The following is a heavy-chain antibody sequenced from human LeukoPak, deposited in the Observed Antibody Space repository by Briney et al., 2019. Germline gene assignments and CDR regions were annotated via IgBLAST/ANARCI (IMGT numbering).Heavy chain of an antibody. J-gene: IGHJ6*03. Sequence: PGGSLRLSCAASGFTFGRYEMNWVRQAPGKGLEWVTYISGSGTTIYYADSVKGRFTMSRDNAKNSVYLQMGSLRAEDTAVYYCAKDPLYYYYMDVWGKGTTVTVSS. CDR2: ISGSGTTI. CDR3: AKDPLYYYYMDV. V-gene: IGHV3-48*03. CDR1: GFTFGRYE.